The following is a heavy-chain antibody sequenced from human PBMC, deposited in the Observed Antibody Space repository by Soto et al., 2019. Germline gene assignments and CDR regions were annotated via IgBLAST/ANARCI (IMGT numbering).Heavy chain of an antibody. J-gene: IGHJ6*03. CDR1: GRSISSYY. CDR2: IYYSGST. CDR3: ARHGLGFYYMDV. V-gene: IGHV4-59*08. Sequence: QVQLQESGPGLVKPSEILSLTCTVSGRSISSYYWSWIRQLPGKGLEWIGYIYYSGSTNYNPSLKSRVNIPVDTAKNQFSRKLSSVTASDTAVYYCARHGLGFYYMDVWGKGTTVTVSS.